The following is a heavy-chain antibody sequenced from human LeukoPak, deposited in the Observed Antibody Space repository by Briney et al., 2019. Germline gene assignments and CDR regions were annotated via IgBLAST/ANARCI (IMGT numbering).Heavy chain of an antibody. D-gene: IGHD3-10*01. J-gene: IGHJ4*02. V-gene: IGHV3-23*01. CDR3: AKESLLLRGPLLIYYFDF. CDR2: ISGSGGST. CDR1: GFTFSSYA. Sequence: PGGSLRLSRAASGFTFSSYARSWVRQAPGKGREWVSAISGSGGSTYYADSVKGRFTISRDNSKNTLYLQMNSLRAEDTAIYYCAKESLLLRGPLLIYYFDFWGQGTLVTVSS.